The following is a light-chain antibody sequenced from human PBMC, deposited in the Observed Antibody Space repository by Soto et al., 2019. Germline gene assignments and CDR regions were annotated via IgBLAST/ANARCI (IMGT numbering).Light chain of an antibody. V-gene: IGLV2-14*01. CDR1: SSDVGGYNS. CDR3: SSYTSSSTLV. J-gene: IGLJ1*01. CDR2: ELS. Sequence: QSVLTQPASVSGSPGQSITISCTGTSSDVGGYNSVSWYQQHPGKAPKLMIYELSNRPSAVSNRFSGSKSGNTASLTISGLQAEDEADYYCSSYTSSSTLVFGTATKVTV.